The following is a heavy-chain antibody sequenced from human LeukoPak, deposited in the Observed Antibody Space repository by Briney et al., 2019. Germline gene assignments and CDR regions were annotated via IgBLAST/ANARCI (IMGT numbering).Heavy chain of an antibody. CDR3: ARGPYYYGSTDI. Sequence: SETLSLTCAVSGGSIGSGDYSWICIRQPPGKGLEWIGYIYYSGSTNYNPSLKSRVTISVDTSKNQFSLKLSSVTAADTAVYYCARGPYYYGSTDIWGQGTMVTVSS. CDR1: GGSIGSGDYS. J-gene: IGHJ3*02. V-gene: IGHV4-61*08. CDR2: IYYSGST. D-gene: IGHD3-10*01.